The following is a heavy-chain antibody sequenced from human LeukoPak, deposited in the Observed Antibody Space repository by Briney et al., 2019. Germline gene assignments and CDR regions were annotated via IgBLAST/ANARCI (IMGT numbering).Heavy chain of an antibody. CDR1: GFTFSRYG. V-gene: IGHV3-33*01. CDR3: ARDRETYGANSPFDY. Sequence: GGSLRLSCAASGFTFSRYGMHWVRQAPGKGLEVVAVIWFDGSNKSYAGSVKGRFTLSRDNSKNTLFLQIHRLRAEDTAMYYCARDRETYGANSPFDYWGRGTLVTVSS. D-gene: IGHD4-23*01. J-gene: IGHJ4*02. CDR2: IWFDGSNK.